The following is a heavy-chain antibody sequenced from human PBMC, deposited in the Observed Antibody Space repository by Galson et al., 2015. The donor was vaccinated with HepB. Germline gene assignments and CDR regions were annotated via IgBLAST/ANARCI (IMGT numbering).Heavy chain of an antibody. CDR1: GDSVSSNSAA. CDR2: TYYRSKWYN. J-gene: IGHJ6*03. CDR3: ARASSGSYSHYYYYMDV. Sequence: CAISGDSVSSNSAAWNWIRQSPSRGLEWLGRTYYRSKWYNDYALSVKSRITINPDTSKNQFSLQLNSVTPEDTAVYYCARASSGSYSHYYYYMDVWGKGTTVTVSS. V-gene: IGHV6-1*01. D-gene: IGHD1-26*01.